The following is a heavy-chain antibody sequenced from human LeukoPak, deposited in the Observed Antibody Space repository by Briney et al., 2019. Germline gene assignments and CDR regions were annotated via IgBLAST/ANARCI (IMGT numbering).Heavy chain of an antibody. J-gene: IGHJ4*01. CDR3: AKCYYGTGSYYISDY. V-gene: IGHV3-74*01. Sequence: GGSLRLSCTASGFTFSNYGIHWFRQAPGKGLGWASHIKTDGSITNYADSVKGRFTVSRDNSKNTLYLQMNSLRAEDTALYYCAKCYYGTGSYYISDYWGHGTLVTVSS. D-gene: IGHD3-10*01. CDR2: IKTDGSIT. CDR1: GFTFSNYG.